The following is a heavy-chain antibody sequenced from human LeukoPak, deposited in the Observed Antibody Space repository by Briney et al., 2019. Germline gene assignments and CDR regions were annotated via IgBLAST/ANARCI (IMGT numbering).Heavy chain of an antibody. CDR1: GFTVSSSSNY. D-gene: IGHD3-16*01. CDR2: IYSAGYT. CDR3: ARDLGDLRYY. Sequence: TGGSLRLSCAASGFTVSSSSNYMSWVRQAPGKGLEWVSVIYSAGYTYHADSVRGRFTVSRDNSKDTVILQMNSLRAEDTAIYDCARDLGDLRYYWGQGTLVTVSS. V-gene: IGHV3-53*01. J-gene: IGHJ4*02.